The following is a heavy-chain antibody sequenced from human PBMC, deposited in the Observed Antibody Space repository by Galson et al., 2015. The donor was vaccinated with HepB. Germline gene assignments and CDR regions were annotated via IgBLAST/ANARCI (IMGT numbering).Heavy chain of an antibody. CDR3: ARDSLEGSHNAH. V-gene: IGHV1-69*06. Sequence: SVKVSCKASGGSFSTYEITWVRQAPGQGLEWMGGIIPIMGTPNYAQKFLGRVTITADKSTSTAYMEVSRLRPEDTAVYYCARDSLEGSHNAHWGQGTLVIVSS. CDR2: IIPIMGTP. D-gene: IGHD3-10*01. CDR1: GGSFSTYE. J-gene: IGHJ4*02.